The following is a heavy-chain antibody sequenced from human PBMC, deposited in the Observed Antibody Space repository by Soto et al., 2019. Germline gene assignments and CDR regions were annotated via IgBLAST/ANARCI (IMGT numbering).Heavy chain of an antibody. CDR2: IYPGDSDT. CDR1: GYGFTSYW. D-gene: IGHD4-17*01. CDR3: ARSNDYGDYYYYGMDV. V-gene: IGHV5-51*01. Sequence: AGESLKISCKGSGYGFTSYWIGWVRQMPGKGLEWMGIIYPGDSDTRYSPSFQGQVTISADKSISTAYLQWSSLKASDTAMYYCARSNDYGDYYYYGMDVWGQGTTVTVSS. J-gene: IGHJ6*02.